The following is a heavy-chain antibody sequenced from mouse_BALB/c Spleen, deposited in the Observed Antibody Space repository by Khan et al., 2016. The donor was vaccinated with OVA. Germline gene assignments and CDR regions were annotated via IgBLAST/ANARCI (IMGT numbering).Heavy chain of an antibody. D-gene: IGHD1-1*01. V-gene: IGHV1-20*02. CDR1: GYSFTGYF. CDR3: TRIYRSDFDY. CDR2: LNPHIGET. Sequence: EVELVESGPELVRPGASVKISCKASGYSFTGYFMNWVMQSHGKSLEWIGRLNPHIGETFYNQRFKDKATLTVDESSSTAHMELRSLASEDSAVYYCTRIYRSDFDYWGQGTTLTVSS. J-gene: IGHJ2*01.